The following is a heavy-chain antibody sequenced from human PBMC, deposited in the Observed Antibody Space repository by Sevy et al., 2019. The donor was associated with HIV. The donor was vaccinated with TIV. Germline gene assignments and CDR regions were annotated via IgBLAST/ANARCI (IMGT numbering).Heavy chain of an antibody. D-gene: IGHD5-12*01. Sequence: GGSLRLSCAASGFTFSSYSMNWVRQAPGKWLEWVSSISSSSSYIYYADSVKGRFTISRDNAKNSLYLQMNSLRAEDTAVYYCAREDVDIVATIDYWGQGTLVTVSS. V-gene: IGHV3-21*01. CDR3: AREDVDIVATIDY. CDR1: GFTFSSYS. CDR2: ISSSSSYI. J-gene: IGHJ4*02.